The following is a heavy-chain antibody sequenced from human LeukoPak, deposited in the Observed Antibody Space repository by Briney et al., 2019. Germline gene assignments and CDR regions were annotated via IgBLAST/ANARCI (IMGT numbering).Heavy chain of an antibody. CDR3: ARDLIVADAFDI. CDR1: GGSISSGDYY. Sequence: SETLSLTCTVSGGSISSGDYYWSWIRQPPGKGLEWIGYIYYSGSTYYNPSLKSRVTISVDTSKNQFSLKLSSVTAADPAVYYCARDLIVADAFDIWGQGTMVTVSS. J-gene: IGHJ3*02. D-gene: IGHD3-22*01. V-gene: IGHV4-30-4*01. CDR2: IYYSGST.